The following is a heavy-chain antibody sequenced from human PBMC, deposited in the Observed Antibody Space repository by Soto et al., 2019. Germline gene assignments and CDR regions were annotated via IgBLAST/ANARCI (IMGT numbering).Heavy chain of an antibody. CDR3: AREDYYGSGSYYPGRGFDP. Sequence: QVQLVQSGAEVKKPGASVKVSCKASGYTFTSYYMHWVRQAPGQGLEWMGIINPSGGSTSYAQKCQGRVTMTRDTSTSTVYMELSSLRSEDTAVYYCAREDYYGSGSYYPGRGFDPWGQGTLVTVSS. D-gene: IGHD3-10*01. CDR1: GYTFTSYY. V-gene: IGHV1-46*01. J-gene: IGHJ5*02. CDR2: INPSGGST.